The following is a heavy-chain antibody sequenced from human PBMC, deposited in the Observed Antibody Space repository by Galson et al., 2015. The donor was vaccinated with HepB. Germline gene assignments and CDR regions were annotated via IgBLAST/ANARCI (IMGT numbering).Heavy chain of an antibody. CDR2: ISYDGGSQ. Sequence: SLRLSCAASGFTFRACGMHWVRQAPGKGLEWVAVISYDGGSQYYADSVKGRFTISRDNSKNTLYLQMNSPGPEDTAVYYCAKELFTTSAGDYWGQGTLVTVSS. V-gene: IGHV3-30*18. J-gene: IGHJ4*02. CDR3: AKELFTTSAGDY. D-gene: IGHD1-14*01. CDR1: GFTFRACG.